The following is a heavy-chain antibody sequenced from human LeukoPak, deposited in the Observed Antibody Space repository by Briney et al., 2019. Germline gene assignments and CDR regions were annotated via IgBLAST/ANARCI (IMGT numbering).Heavy chain of an antibody. J-gene: IGHJ2*01. V-gene: IGHV3-23*01. D-gene: IGHD2-2*02. CDR2: ISGSGGST. CDR3: ARRPYCSSTSCYTWYFDL. Sequence: GGSLRLSCAASGFTSSDYYMSWVRQAPGKGLEWVSAISGSGGSTYYADSVKGRFTISRDNSKNTLYLQMNSLRAEDTAVYYCARRPYCSSTSCYTWYFDLWGRGTLVTVSS. CDR1: GFTSSDYY.